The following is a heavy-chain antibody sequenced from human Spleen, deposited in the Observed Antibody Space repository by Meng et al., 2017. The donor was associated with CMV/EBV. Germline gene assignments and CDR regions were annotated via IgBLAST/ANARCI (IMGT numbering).Heavy chain of an antibody. V-gene: IGHV4-4*02. J-gene: IGHJ4*02. Sequence: LSLTCAGSGGAISSSDWWTWVRQSPGKGLEWIGEIHNSGSTHYNPSLKSRVTMSVDKSKDQFSLKLTSVTAADTAVYYCARGRGWDWGQGTLVTVSS. CDR1: GGAISSSDW. CDR3: ARGRGWD. D-gene: IGHD3-10*01. CDR2: IHNSGST.